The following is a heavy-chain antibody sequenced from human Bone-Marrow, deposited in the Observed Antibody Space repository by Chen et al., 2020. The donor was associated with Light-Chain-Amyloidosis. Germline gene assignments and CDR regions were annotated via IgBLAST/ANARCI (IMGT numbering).Heavy chain of an antibody. J-gene: IGHJ6*02. D-gene: IGHD4-17*01. V-gene: IGHV4-34*01. Sequence: QVQLQQWGAGLLKPSETLSLTCAVYGGSFSGYYWSWIRQPPGKGLEWIGEINHSGSTNYNPSLKSRVTISVDTSKNQFSLKLSSVTAADTAVYYCATKHQTTYYYYGMDVWGQGTTVTVSS. CDR1: GGSFSGYY. CDR2: INHSGST. CDR3: ATKHQTTYYYYGMDV.